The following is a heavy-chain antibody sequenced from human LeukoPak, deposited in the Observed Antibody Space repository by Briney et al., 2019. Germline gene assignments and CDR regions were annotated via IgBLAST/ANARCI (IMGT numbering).Heavy chain of an antibody. J-gene: IGHJ4*02. CDR3: ANGYDSSGYYWSRAFDY. Sequence: PGGSLRLSCAASGFTFDDYAMHWVRQAPGKGLEWVSAISGSGGSTYYADSVKGRFTISRDNSKNTLYLQMNSLRAEDTAVYYCANGYDSSGYYWSRAFDYWGQGTLVTVSS. V-gene: IGHV3-23*01. CDR1: GFTFDDYA. D-gene: IGHD3-22*01. CDR2: ISGSGGST.